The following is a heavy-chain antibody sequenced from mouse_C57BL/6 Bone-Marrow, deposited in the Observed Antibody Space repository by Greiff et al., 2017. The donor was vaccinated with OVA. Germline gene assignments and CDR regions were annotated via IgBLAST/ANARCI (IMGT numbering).Heavy chain of an antibody. D-gene: IGHD2-1*01. Sequence: VQLQQSGAELARPGASVKMSCKASGYTFTSYTMHWVKQRPGQGLEWIGYINPSSGYTKYNQKFKDKATLTADKSSSTAYMQLSSLTSEVSAVYYCARGLYYYFDYWGQGTTLTVSS. CDR3: ARGLYYYFDY. CDR1: GYTFTSYT. J-gene: IGHJ2*01. CDR2: INPSSGYT. V-gene: IGHV1-4*01.